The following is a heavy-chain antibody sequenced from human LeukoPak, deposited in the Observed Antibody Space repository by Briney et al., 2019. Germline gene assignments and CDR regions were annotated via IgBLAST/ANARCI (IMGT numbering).Heavy chain of an antibody. D-gene: IGHD5-18*01. V-gene: IGHV4-59*08. CDR2: IYYSGST. Sequence: SETLSLTCTVSGGSISSYYWSWIRQPPGKGLEWIGYIYYSGSTNYNPSLKSRVTISVDTSKNQFSLKLSSLTAADTAVYYCARLGYNYGGRSDYWGQGTLVTVSS. CDR1: GGSISSYY. CDR3: ARLGYNYGGRSDY. J-gene: IGHJ4*02.